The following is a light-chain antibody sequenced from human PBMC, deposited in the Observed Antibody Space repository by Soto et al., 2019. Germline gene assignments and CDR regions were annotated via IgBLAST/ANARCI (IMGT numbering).Light chain of an antibody. V-gene: IGKV3-20*01. CDR2: AAS. Sequence: EIVLTQAPGTLSLSPGERATLSCRASQSVSSTKLAWHQQKPGQAPRLLIYAASSRAASIPDRFSGSESGTDFTLTISRLEPEDFAVYYCQQYGSSPLLTFGGGTKVEIK. CDR3: QQYGSSPLLT. J-gene: IGKJ4*01. CDR1: QSVSSTK.